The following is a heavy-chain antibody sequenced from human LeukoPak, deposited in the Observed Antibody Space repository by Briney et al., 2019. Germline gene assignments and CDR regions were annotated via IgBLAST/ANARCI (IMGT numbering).Heavy chain of an antibody. D-gene: IGHD6-19*01. Sequence: SETLSLTCGVHGGSFNDYFWSWIRQTPEKGLEWIAEINHSGSAYYNPSLKSRVTISVDASNNQFSLKVISVTTADTAVYYCARTPGQWYYIDVRGKGTTVTVSS. CDR2: INHSGSA. J-gene: IGHJ6*03. CDR1: GGSFNDYF. CDR3: ARTPGQWYYIDV. V-gene: IGHV4-34*01.